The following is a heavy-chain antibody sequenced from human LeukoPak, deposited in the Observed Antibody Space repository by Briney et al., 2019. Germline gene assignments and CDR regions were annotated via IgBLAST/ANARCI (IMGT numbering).Heavy chain of an antibody. CDR3: ATGYYEPFAT. Sequence: SETLSLTRSLSGASLSSYYWDWLRQTPGKARAWIGYISDTGKTESNPSLNSRPSISLDTSNKQSSLRLTSVTAADADFYYCATGYYEPFATWGPGILVTVSS. D-gene: IGHD2/OR15-2a*01. V-gene: IGHV4-59*01. CDR2: ISDTGKT. CDR1: GASLSSYY. J-gene: IGHJ5*02.